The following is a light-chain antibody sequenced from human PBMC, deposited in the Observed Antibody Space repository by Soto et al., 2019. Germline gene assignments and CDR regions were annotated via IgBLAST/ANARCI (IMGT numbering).Light chain of an antibody. CDR2: GAS. V-gene: IGKV3-20*01. CDR1: QSISGTF. Sequence: EIVLTQSPGTLSLSSGERATLSCRASQSISGTFLAWYQHKPGQAPRVLIYGASRRATGIPDRFSGSGSGTDFTLTISRLEPEDFALYYCQQYDSGWTFGQGTKVEMK. J-gene: IGKJ1*01. CDR3: QQYDSGWT.